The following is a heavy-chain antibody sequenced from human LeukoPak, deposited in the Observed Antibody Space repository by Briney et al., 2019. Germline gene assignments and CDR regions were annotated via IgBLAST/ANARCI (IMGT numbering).Heavy chain of an antibody. J-gene: IGHJ5*02. D-gene: IGHD6-13*01. CDR3: ARWGFIAAAGTRWFDP. CDR1: GYTFTSYD. CDR2: MNPNSGNT. Sequence: GASVKVSCKASGYTFTSYDINWVRQAPGQGLEWMGWMNPNSGNTGYAQKFQGRVTITRNTSISTAYMELSSLRSEDTAVYYCARWGFIAAAGTRWFDPWGQGTLVTVSS. V-gene: IGHV1-8*03.